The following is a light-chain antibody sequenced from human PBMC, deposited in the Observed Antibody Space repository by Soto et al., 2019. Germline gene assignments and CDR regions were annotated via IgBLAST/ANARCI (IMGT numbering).Light chain of an antibody. Sequence: EIVMTQSPATLSVSPGERATLSCRASQSVTSNLAWYQQKPGQAPRLLIYGASTRATGLPARFSGSGSGTGFTLTISSLQSEDFAVYYCQQYSNWLRTFGQGTKVDIK. V-gene: IGKV3-15*01. CDR1: QSVTSN. CDR2: GAS. CDR3: QQYSNWLRT. J-gene: IGKJ1*01.